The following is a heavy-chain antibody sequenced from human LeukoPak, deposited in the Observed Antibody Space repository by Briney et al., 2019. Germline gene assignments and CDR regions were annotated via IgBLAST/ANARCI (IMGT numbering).Heavy chain of an antibody. J-gene: IGHJ4*02. V-gene: IGHV3-23*01. D-gene: IGHD1-26*01. Sequence: GGSLRLSCAASGFTFSSYAMSWVRQAPGKGLEWVSAISGSGGSTYYAASVKGRFTISRDDSNSTLFLQMDSLRVEDTATYYCAKDIELFVSWGQGTLVIVSS. CDR2: ISGSGGST. CDR1: GFTFSSYA. CDR3: AKDIELFVS.